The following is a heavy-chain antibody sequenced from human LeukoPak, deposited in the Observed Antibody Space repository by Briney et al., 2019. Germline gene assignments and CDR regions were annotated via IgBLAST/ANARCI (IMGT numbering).Heavy chain of an antibody. J-gene: IGHJ6*03. Sequence: PGGSLRLSCTASGLTFSSYWMTWVRQAPGKGLEWVANIKQDGSEKHYVDSVKGRFTIFRGNAKNSLYLQMNSLRAEDTAVYYCARVVVGATTRLNYYYYYYMDVWGKGTTVTVSS. CDR2: IKQDGSEK. D-gene: IGHD1-26*01. CDR1: GLTFSSYW. CDR3: ARVVVGATTRLNYYYYYYMDV. V-gene: IGHV3-7*01.